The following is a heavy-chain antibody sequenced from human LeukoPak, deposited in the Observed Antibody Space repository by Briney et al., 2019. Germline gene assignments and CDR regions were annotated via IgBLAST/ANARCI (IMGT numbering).Heavy chain of an antibody. CDR3: AKDRFNWNNGYYYYFGMDV. CDR1: GFTFSRYA. D-gene: IGHD1/OR15-1a*01. CDR2: ISTNGGST. J-gene: IGHJ6*02. Sequence: GGSLRLSCAASGFTFSRYALRWVRQAPGKGLEYVSSISTNGGSTYYANSVKGRFTISRDNSRNSLFLQVNSLTTEDSALYYCAKDRFNWNNGYYYYFGMDVWGQGTTVTVSS. V-gene: IGHV3-64*01.